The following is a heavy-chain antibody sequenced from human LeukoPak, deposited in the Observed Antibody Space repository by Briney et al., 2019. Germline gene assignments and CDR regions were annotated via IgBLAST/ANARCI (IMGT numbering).Heavy chain of an antibody. CDR1: GSTFNNYA. CDR2: ISGSGGST. D-gene: IGHD1-1*01. V-gene: IGHV3-23*01. CDR3: ARAGGAWSTTHYYYFMDV. Sequence: PGGSLKLSCAASGSTFNNYAMSWVRQAPGKGLEWVSGISGSGGSTYYADSVKGRFTISRDNSKNTLYLQMNSLRPEDTAVFYCARAGGAWSTTHYYYFMDVWGKGTTVTVSS. J-gene: IGHJ6*03.